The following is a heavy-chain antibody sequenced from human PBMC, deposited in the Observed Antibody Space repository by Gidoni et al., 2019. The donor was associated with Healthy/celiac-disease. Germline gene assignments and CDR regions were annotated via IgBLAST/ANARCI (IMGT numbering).Heavy chain of an antibody. V-gene: IGHV1-69*04. CDR2: VIPILVIA. Sequence: QVQLVQSGAEVQKPGSSVKVPCKASGGTFRRYAVSWVRQAPGQGLEWLGRVIPILVIANYAQKFQGRVTITADKSTSTAYMELSSLRSEDTAVYYCARVENGDASGSSPFDYWGQGTLVTVSS. CDR3: ARVENGDASGSSPFDY. J-gene: IGHJ4*02. CDR1: GGTFRRYA. D-gene: IGHD1-26*01.